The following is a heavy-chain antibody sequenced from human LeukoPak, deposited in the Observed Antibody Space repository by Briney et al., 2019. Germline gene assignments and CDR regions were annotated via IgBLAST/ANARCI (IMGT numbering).Heavy chain of an antibody. D-gene: IGHD3-22*01. Sequence: SETLSLTCTVSGGSISSSSYYWGWIRQPPGKGLEWIGSIYYSGSTYYNPSLKSRVTISVDTSKNQFSLKLSSVTAADTAVYYCARQIVVVITTSWFDYWGRGTLVTVSS. CDR2: IYYSGST. CDR3: ARQIVVVITTSWFDY. CDR1: GGSISSSSYY. V-gene: IGHV4-39*01. J-gene: IGHJ4*02.